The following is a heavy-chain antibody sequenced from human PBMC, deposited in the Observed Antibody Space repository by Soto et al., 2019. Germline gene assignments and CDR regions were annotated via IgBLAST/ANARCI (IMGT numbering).Heavy chain of an antibody. Sequence: GGSLRLSCAASGFTFNNHAMAWVRQAPGKGLEWVSSIGHSGYSINYGDSVKGQFTISRDNSKNMVFLEMNGLRAEDTAVYYCARSDDKDILTGCYNWGQGALVTVSS. CDR2: IGHSGYSI. CDR3: ARSDDKDILTGCYN. J-gene: IGHJ4*02. CDR1: GFTFNNHA. D-gene: IGHD3-9*01. V-gene: IGHV3-23*01.